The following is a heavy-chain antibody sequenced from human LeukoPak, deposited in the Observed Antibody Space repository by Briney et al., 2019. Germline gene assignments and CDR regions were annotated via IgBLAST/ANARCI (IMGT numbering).Heavy chain of an antibody. CDR1: GGSISSHY. J-gene: IGHJ3*02. Sequence: SETLSLTCTVSGGSISSHYWSWIRQPPGKGLEWIGYMHYTGTTHYNPSLESRVTGSVSTSKNQFSLKLSSVTAADTAVYYCARWGDYGGNSMYAFDIWGPGTMVTVSS. CDR3: ARWGDYGGNSMYAFDI. D-gene: IGHD4-23*01. V-gene: IGHV4-59*11. CDR2: MHYTGTT.